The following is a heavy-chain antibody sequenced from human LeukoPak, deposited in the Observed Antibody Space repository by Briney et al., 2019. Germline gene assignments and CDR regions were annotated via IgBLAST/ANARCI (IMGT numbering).Heavy chain of an antibody. V-gene: IGHV3-23*01. CDR2: IIGRRCNI. CDR3: APLKGGSTVITKGDY. J-gene: IGHJ4*02. D-gene: IGHD4-17*01. Sequence: GGSLRLLCAASGFPFSRYAMSWVRESPGRGVDWVSSIIGRRCNIYYADSVKGRFTISRDYSKNPLYLQMNSLVAEDKAVYYCAPLKGGSTVITKGDYWGQGTLVSVSS. CDR1: GFPFSRYA.